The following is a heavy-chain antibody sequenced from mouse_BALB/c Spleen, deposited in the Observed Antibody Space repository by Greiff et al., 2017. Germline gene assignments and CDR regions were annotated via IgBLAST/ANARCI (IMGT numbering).Heavy chain of an antibody. J-gene: IGHJ3*01. CDR2: IYPGDGDT. CDR3: ATLYYGYEGFAY. Sequence: VQLQQSGAELARPGASVKLSCKASGYTFTSYWMQWVKQRPGQGLEWIGAIYPGDGDTRYTQKFKGKATLTADKSSSTAYMQLSSLASEDSAVYYCATLYYGYEGFAYWGQGTLVTVSA. D-gene: IGHD2-2*01. V-gene: IGHV1-87*01. CDR1: GYTFTSYW.